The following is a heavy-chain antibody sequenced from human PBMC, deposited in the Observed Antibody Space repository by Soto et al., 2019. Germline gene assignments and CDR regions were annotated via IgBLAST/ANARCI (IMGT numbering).Heavy chain of an antibody. Sequence: EVQLVESGGGLVQPGGSLRLSCAASGFTVSNNYMRWVRQAPGKGLEWVSLIYSGGATYYADSVKGRFTISRDNSKNTLYLLMKGLRAEDTAMYYCARDGTYNWVGGQGILVTVSS. CDR3: ARDGTYNWV. V-gene: IGHV3-66*01. J-gene: IGHJ4*02. D-gene: IGHD1-1*01. CDR2: IYSGGAT. CDR1: GFTVSNNY.